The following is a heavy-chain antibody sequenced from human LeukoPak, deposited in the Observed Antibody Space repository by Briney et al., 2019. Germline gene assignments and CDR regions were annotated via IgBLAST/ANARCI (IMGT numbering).Heavy chain of an antibody. CDR1: GFTFSSYA. J-gene: IGHJ4*02. Sequence: GGSLRLSCAASGFTFSSYAMSWVRQAPGKGLEWVSTVSGGGGATYYADSVKGRFTISRDNAKNTLYLQMNSLRAEDTAVYYCATARWVTTDFDYWGQGTLVTVSS. V-gene: IGHV3-23*01. CDR2: VSGGGGAT. CDR3: ATARWVTTDFDY. D-gene: IGHD4-17*01.